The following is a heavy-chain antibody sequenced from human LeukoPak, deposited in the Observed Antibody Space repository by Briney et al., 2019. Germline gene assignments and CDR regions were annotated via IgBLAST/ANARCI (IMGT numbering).Heavy chain of an antibody. Sequence: GGSLRLSCAASGFTFSNYGMNWVRQAPGKGLEWVSGITGSADITYYSDSVKGRFTISRDNSKNTLYLQINSLRAEDTAVYFCARDDRWLQFNNWGQGTLVTVSS. CDR1: GFTFSNYG. D-gene: IGHD5-24*01. CDR2: ITGSADIT. V-gene: IGHV3-23*01. CDR3: ARDDRWLQFNN. J-gene: IGHJ4*02.